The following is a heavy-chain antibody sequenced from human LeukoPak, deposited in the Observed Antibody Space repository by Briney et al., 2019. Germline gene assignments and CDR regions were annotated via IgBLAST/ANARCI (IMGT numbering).Heavy chain of an antibody. V-gene: IGHV3-21*01. J-gene: IGHJ6*02. CDR3: ARGVSCRGGTCFNFRHYYYGMDV. D-gene: IGHD2-15*01. Sequence: KPGGSLRLSCAASGFTFISYNMNWVRQAPGKGLEWVSSISSSSTYIYYADSVKGRFTISRDNAKNSLYLQMNSLRAEDTAVYYCARGVSCRGGTCFNFRHYYYGMDVWGQGTTVSVSS. CDR1: GFTFISYN. CDR2: ISSSSTYI.